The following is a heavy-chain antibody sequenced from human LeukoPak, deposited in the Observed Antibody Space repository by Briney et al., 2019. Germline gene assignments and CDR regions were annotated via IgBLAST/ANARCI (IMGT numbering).Heavy chain of an antibody. CDR2: IYHSGTT. D-gene: IGHD2-15*01. CDR1: GVSISGTNW. V-gene: IGHV4-4*02. Sequence: SETLSLTCAVSGVSISGTNWWSWVRQSPGKGLEYIGEIYHSGTTNYTPSLKSRVTISLDKSENHFSLKLTSVTAADTAVYYCARVVVVSATLKDWFDPWGQGILVTVSS. J-gene: IGHJ5*02. CDR3: ARVVVVSATLKDWFDP.